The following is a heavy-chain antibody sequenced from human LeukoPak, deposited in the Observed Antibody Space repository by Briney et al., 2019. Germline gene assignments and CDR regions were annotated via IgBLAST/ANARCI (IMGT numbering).Heavy chain of an antibody. J-gene: IGHJ4*02. CDR3: ARHDYGGNGFDY. V-gene: IGHV6-1*01. CDR1: GDSVASNSAA. D-gene: IGHD4-23*01. Sequence: SQTLSLTCAISGDSVASNSAAWNWIKQSPSIGLDWLGRTYYRSKWYNDYAVSVKSRITINPDTSKNQFSLQLNSVTPEDTAVYYCARHDYGGNGFDYWGQGTLVTVSS. CDR2: TYYRSKWYN.